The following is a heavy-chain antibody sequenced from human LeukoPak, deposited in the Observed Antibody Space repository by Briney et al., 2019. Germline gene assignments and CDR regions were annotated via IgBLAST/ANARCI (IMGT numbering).Heavy chain of an antibody. Sequence: PSETLSLTCAVYGGSFSGYYWSWIRQPPGKGLEWIGEINHSGSTNYNPSLKSRVTISVDTSKNQFSLKLSSVTAADTAVYYCARGVVALDYWGQGTLVTVSP. CDR2: INHSGST. D-gene: IGHD2-15*01. CDR3: ARGVVALDY. V-gene: IGHV4-34*01. J-gene: IGHJ4*02. CDR1: GGSFSGYY.